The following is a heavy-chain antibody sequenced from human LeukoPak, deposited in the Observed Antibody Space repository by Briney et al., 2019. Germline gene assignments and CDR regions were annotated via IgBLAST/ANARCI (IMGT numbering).Heavy chain of an antibody. Sequence: GESLKISCKGSGYSFTNNWIGWVRQMPGKGLEWMGIIYPSDSDTRYRPSLQGQVTISADKSISTAYLQWSSLKASDTAMYYCARQGYSSSCDYWGQGTLVTVSS. CDR2: IYPSDSDT. J-gene: IGHJ4*02. D-gene: IGHD6-13*01. CDR1: GYSFTNNW. CDR3: ARQGYSSSCDY. V-gene: IGHV5-51*01.